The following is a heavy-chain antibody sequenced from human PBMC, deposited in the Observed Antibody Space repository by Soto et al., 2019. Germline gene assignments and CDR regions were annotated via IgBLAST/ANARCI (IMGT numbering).Heavy chain of an antibody. D-gene: IGHD6-13*01. CDR2: IYYSGST. V-gene: IGHV4-30-4*01. Sequence: SETLSLTCTVSGGSISSGDYYWSWIRQPPGKGLEWIGYIYYSGSTYYNPSLKSRVTISVDTSKNQFSLKLSSVTAADTAVYYCAREELGIAAAGPFDPWGQGTLVTVSS. J-gene: IGHJ5*02. CDR3: AREELGIAAAGPFDP. CDR1: GGSISSGDYY.